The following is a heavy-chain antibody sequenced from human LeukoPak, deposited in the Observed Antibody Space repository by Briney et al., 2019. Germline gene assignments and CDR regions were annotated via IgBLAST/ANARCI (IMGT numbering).Heavy chain of an antibody. D-gene: IGHD1-26*01. Sequence: GGSLRLSCAASGFTVSSNYMSWVRQAPGKGLEWVSVIYSGGSTYHADSVKGRFTISRDNSKNTLYLQMNSLRAEDTPVYYCARDSGSYYDYWGQGTLVTVSS. CDR1: GFTVSSNY. J-gene: IGHJ4*02. CDR3: ARDSGSYYDY. V-gene: IGHV3-66*01. CDR2: IYSGGST.